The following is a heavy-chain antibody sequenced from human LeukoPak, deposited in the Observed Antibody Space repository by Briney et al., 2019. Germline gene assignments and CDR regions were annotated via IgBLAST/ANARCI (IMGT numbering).Heavy chain of an antibody. CDR1: GITFSRYW. D-gene: IGHD6-19*01. CDR2: IKQDGSEK. Sequence: GGSLRLSCAASGITFSRYWMTWVRQAPGKGPEWVATIKQDGSEKYYVDSVKGRFTISRDNTKNSLYLQVNTLRAEDTAVYYCARGGQSSSWFWIDWGQGTQVTVTS. V-gene: IGHV3-7*01. J-gene: IGHJ4*02. CDR3: ARGGQSSSWFWID.